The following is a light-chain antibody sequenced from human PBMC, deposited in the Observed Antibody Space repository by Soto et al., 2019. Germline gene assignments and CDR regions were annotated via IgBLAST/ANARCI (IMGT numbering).Light chain of an antibody. V-gene: IGLV2-14*01. Sequence: QSALTQPASASGSPGQSITISCTGTSSDVGGYNYVSWYQQHPGKAPKLMIYDVSNRPSGVSNRFSGSKSGNTASLTISGRQAEDEADYYCSSYTSSSILVVFGGGTKLTVL. CDR2: DVS. CDR1: SSDVGGYNY. CDR3: SSYTSSSILVV. J-gene: IGLJ2*01.